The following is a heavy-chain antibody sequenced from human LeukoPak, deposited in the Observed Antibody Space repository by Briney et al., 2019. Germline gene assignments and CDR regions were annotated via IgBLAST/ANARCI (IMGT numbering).Heavy chain of an antibody. J-gene: IGHJ6*03. CDR3: ARTRFPYYRLSVADYYHMDV. CDR1: GGTFSNYV. CDR2: IIPIFGTT. V-gene: IGHV1-69*06. Sequence: SVKVSCKASGGTFSNYVISWVRQAPGQGLEWMGGIIPIFGTTNYAQKFQGRVTINADRSTSTVYIELSSLRSEDTAVYYCARTRFPYYRLSVADYYHMDVWGKGTTVTVSS. D-gene: IGHD3-10*01.